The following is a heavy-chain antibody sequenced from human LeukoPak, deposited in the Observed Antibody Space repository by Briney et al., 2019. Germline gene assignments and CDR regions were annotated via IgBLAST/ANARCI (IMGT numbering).Heavy chain of an antibody. CDR1: GFIVSNND. J-gene: IGHJ4*02. CDR2: LFTYSNT. CDR3: ARDVSSSEGDFDY. V-gene: IGHV3-66*01. Sequence: GGSLRLSCAASGFIVSNNDMTWVRRAPGRGLEWVSVLFTYSNTYYADSVWGRFTISRDNSKNTMYLQMNSLRAEDTAVYYCARDVSSSEGDFDYWGQGTLVTVSS. D-gene: IGHD6-13*01.